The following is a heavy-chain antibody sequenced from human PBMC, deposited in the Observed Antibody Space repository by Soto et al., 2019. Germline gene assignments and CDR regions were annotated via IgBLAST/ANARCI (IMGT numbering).Heavy chain of an antibody. Sequence: SETLSLTCAVYGGSFSGYYWSWIRQPPGKGLEWIGEINHSGSTNYNPSLKSRVTISVDTSKNQFSLKLSSVTAADTAVYYCAKKGMMGAFDIWGQGTMVTVSS. CDR1: GGSFSGYY. D-gene: IGHD3-16*01. CDR2: INHSGST. V-gene: IGHV4-34*01. J-gene: IGHJ3*02. CDR3: AKKGMMGAFDI.